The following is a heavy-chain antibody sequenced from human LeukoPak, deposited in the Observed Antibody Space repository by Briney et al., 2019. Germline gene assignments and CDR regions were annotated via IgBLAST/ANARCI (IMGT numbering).Heavy chain of an antibody. CDR1: GFTFSAFW. V-gene: IGHV3-7*01. CDR2: IKQDGSEK. J-gene: IGHJ4*02. D-gene: IGHD4-17*01. Sequence: GGSLRLSCAASGFTFSAFWMTWVRQAPGKGLEWVANIKQDGSEKYYVDSVKGRSTISRDNAKNSLYLQMNSLRAEDTAVYYCARESGSVTSEVDFDYWGQGTLVTVSS. CDR3: ARESGSVTSEVDFDY.